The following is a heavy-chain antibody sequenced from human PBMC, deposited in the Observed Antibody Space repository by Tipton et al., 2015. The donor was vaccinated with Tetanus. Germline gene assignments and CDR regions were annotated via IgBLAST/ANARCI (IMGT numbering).Heavy chain of an antibody. J-gene: IGHJ4*02. V-gene: IGHV4-59*01. CDR1: CGSISGSY. D-gene: IGHD2-2*01. CDR2: VYYNGNT. Sequence: TLSLTCTVSCGSISGSYWNWIRQPPGKGLEWIGYVYYNGNTHYNPALKSRVTISVDTSKNQFSLKLSSVTAADTAIYYCAREVPAAGHFDSWGQGTLVTVSS. CDR3: AREVPAAGHFDS.